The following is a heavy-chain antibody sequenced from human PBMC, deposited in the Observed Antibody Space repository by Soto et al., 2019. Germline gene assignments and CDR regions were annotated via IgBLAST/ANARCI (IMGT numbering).Heavy chain of an antibody. Sequence: TSETLSLTCTVSGGSISSGGYYWSWIRQPPGKGLEWIGYIYYSGSTYYNPSLKSRVTISVDTSKNQFSLKLSSVTAADTAVYYCAREGSGYDHTFFDYWGQGTLVTVSS. CDR1: GGSISSGGYY. J-gene: IGHJ4*02. D-gene: IGHD5-12*01. CDR3: AREGSGYDHTFFDY. CDR2: IYYSGST. V-gene: IGHV4-30-4*01.